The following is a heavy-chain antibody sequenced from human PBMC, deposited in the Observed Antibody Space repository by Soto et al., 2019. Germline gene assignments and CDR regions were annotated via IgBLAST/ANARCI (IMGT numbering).Heavy chain of an antibody. Sequence: PSQTLSLTCVISGDSVSNTGAAWNWIRQSPSRGLEWLGRTYYRSKWYNDYAASVRGRITINPDTSKNQFSLQLISVTPEDTAIYYCARDPRGFHSAFDYWGQGTLVTVSS. J-gene: IGHJ4*02. CDR2: TYYRSKWYN. D-gene: IGHD3-10*01. V-gene: IGHV6-1*01. CDR1: GDSVSNTGAA. CDR3: ARDPRGFHSAFDY.